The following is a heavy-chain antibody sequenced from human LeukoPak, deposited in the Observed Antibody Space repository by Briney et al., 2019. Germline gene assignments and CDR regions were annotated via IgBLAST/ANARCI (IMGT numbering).Heavy chain of an antibody. CDR3: AKDIRPNYYDSSGYSNWFDP. CDR1: GFTFDDYA. Sequence: PGRSLRLSCAASGFTFDDYAMHWVRQAPGKGLEWVSGISWNSGSIGYADSVKGRFTISRDNAKNSLYLQMNSLRAEDTALYYCAKDIRPNYYDSSGYSNWFDPWGQGTLVTVSS. CDR2: ISWNSGSI. D-gene: IGHD3-22*01. V-gene: IGHV3-9*01. J-gene: IGHJ5*02.